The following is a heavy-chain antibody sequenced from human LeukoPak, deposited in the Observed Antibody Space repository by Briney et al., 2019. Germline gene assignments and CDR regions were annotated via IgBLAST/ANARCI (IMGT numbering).Heavy chain of an antibody. Sequence: GGSLRLSCAASGFTFDDYAMHWVRQAPGKGLEWVSLISGDGGSTYYADSVKGRFTISRDNSKNSLYLQMNCLRTEDTALYYCAKDDYGRYSSSWYRLRDYYYGMDVWGQGTTVTVSS. J-gene: IGHJ6*02. CDR3: AKDDYGRYSSSWYRLRDYYYGMDV. CDR2: ISGDGGST. D-gene: IGHD6-13*01. CDR1: GFTFDDYA. V-gene: IGHV3-43*02.